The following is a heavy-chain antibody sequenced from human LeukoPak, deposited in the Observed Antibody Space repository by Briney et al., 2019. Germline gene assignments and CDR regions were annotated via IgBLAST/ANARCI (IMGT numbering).Heavy chain of an antibody. CDR2: IYYSGST. CDR3: ARRYYYSYAFDI. Sequence: SSETLSLTCTVSGGSISSYYWSWIRQPPGKGLEWIGYIYYSGSTNYNSSLKSRVTISVDTSKNQFSLKLSSVTAADTAVYYCARRYYYSYAFDIWGQGTMVTVSS. CDR1: GGSISSYY. D-gene: IGHD3-22*01. J-gene: IGHJ3*02. V-gene: IGHV4-59*08.